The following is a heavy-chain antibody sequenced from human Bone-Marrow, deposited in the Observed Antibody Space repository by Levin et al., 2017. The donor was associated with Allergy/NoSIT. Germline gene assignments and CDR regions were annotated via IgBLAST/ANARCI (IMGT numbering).Heavy chain of an antibody. D-gene: IGHD3-22*01. J-gene: IGHJ3*02. CDR2: IIPIFGTA. CDR1: GGTFSSYA. V-gene: IGHV1-69*13. Sequence: ASVKVSCKASGGTFSSYAISWVRQAPGQGLEWMGGIIPIFGTANYAQKFQGRVTITADESTSTAYMELSSLRSEDTAVYYCARGNYYYDSSGGSGAFDIWGQGTMVTVSS. CDR3: ARGNYYYDSSGGSGAFDI.